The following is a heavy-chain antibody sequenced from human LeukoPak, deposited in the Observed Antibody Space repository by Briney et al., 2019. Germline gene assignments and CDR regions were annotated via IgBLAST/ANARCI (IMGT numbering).Heavy chain of an antibody. CDR1: GYTFTGYY. CDR3: AIKPPGGVVPTNWFDP. J-gene: IGHJ5*02. CDR2: INPNSGGT. V-gene: IGHV1-2*02. D-gene: IGHD3-16*01. Sequence: ASVKVSCKASGYTFTGYYMHWVRQAPGQGLEWMGWINPNSGGTNYAQKFQGRVTMTRDTSISTAYMELSRLRSDDTAVYYGAIKPPGGVVPTNWFDPWGQGTLVTVSS.